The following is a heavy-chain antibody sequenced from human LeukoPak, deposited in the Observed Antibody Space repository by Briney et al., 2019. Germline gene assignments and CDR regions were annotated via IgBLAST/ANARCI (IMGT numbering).Heavy chain of an antibody. CDR1: GGAVSSGSYY. V-gene: IGHV4-61*01. Sequence: SETLSLTCTVSGGAVSSGSYYWSWIRQPPGKGLEWIGYIYYSGSTNYNPSLKSRVTISVDTSKNQFSLKLSSVTAADTAVYYCATGTYYYGSGTYYTGGYWFDPWGQGTLVTVSS. J-gene: IGHJ5*02. D-gene: IGHD3-10*01. CDR2: IYYSGST. CDR3: ATGTYYYGSGTYYTGGYWFDP.